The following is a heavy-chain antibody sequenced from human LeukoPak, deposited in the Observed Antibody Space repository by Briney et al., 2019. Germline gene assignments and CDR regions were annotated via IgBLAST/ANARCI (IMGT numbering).Heavy chain of an antibody. D-gene: IGHD3-22*01. CDR2: INHSGST. CDR3: ARGGDGRYYYDSSGYYSDY. Sequence: SETLSLTCAVYGGSFSGYYWSWIRHPPGKGLEWIGEINHSGSTNYIPSLKSRVTISVDTSKNQFSLKLSSVTAADTAVYYRARGGDGRYYYDSSGYYSDYWGQGTLVTVSS. V-gene: IGHV4-34*01. CDR1: GGSFSGYY. J-gene: IGHJ4*02.